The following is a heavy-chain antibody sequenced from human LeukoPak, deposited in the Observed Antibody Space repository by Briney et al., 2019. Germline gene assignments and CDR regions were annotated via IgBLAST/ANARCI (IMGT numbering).Heavy chain of an antibody. CDR3: AELGITMIGGV. CDR1: GFTFSSYE. Sequence: GGSLRLSCAASGFTFSSYEMNWVRQAPGKGLEWVSHISSSGSTIYYADSVKGRFTISRDNAKNSLYLQMNSLRAEDTAVYYCAELGITMIGGVWGKGTTVTVSS. CDR2: ISSSGSTI. J-gene: IGHJ6*04. D-gene: IGHD3-10*02. V-gene: IGHV3-48*03.